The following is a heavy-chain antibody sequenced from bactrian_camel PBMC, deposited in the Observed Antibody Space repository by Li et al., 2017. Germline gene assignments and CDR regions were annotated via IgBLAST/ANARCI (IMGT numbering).Heavy chain of an antibody. CDR2: IDTDESKT. Sequence: QLVESGGDLVQPGGSLTLSCAASGFDLSTYAMSWVRQARGKGLEWVSSIDTDESKTYYRDSVKGRFVISRDNTKNTVHLQINSLQSEDTALYYCTTQGFDFWGPGTQVTV. CDR1: GFDLSTYA. V-gene: IGHV3S11*01. CDR3: TTQGFDF. J-gene: IGHJ6*01.